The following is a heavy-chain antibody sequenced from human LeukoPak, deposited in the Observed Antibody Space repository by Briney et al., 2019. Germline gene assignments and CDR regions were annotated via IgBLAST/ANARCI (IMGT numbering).Heavy chain of an antibody. CDR1: GGTFSSYA. V-gene: IGHV1-69*04. D-gene: IGHD6-19*01. Sequence: SVKVSCKASGGTFSSYAISWVRQAPGQGLEWMGRIIPILGIANYAQKFQGRVTITADKSTSTAYMELSSLRSEDTAVYYCASLSAVAGGEGWGQGTLVTVSS. CDR2: IIPILGIA. CDR3: ASLSAVAGGEG. J-gene: IGHJ4*02.